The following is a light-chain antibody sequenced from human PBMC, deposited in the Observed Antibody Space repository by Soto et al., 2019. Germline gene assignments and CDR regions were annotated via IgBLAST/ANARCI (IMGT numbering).Light chain of an antibody. CDR2: QDN. Sequence: SYELTQPPSVSVSPGQTASITCSGDKLGDKYACWYQQKPGQSPVLVIYQDNKRPSGIPERFSGSNSGNTATLTISGTQAMDEADYYCQAWDSITYVVFGGGTKLTVL. CDR3: QAWDSITYVV. CDR1: KLGDKY. V-gene: IGLV3-1*01. J-gene: IGLJ2*01.